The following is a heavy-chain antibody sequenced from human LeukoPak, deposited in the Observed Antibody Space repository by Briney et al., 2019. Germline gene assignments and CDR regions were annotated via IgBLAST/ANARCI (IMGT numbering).Heavy chain of an antibody. CDR3: ARGFPYDDPTEGHYYGTDV. V-gene: IGHV3-30-3*01. CDR2: IPYDGNNK. CDR1: EFTFSSYA. D-gene: IGHD4-17*01. Sequence: GRSLRLSCAASEFTFSSYAMYWVRQAPGKGLEWVSGIPYDGNNKYYADSVRGRFTISRDNSENTLFLQLNSLRPDDMAVYYCARGFPYDDPTEGHYYGTDVWGRGTTVTVSS. J-gene: IGHJ6*02.